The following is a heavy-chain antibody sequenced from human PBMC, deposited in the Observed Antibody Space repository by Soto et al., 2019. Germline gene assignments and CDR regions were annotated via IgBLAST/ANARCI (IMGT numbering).Heavy chain of an antibody. Sequence: QVQLQESGPGLVKPSQTLSLTCTVSGGSISSGGYYWSWIRQHPGKGLEWIGYIYYSGSTYYNPSLKSRVTISVDTSKNQFSLKLSSVTAADTAVYYCAREGSSSHNYYYYGMDVWGQGTTVTVSS. CDR3: AREGSSSHNYYYYGMDV. CDR1: GGSISSGGYY. J-gene: IGHJ6*02. CDR2: IYYSGST. V-gene: IGHV4-31*03. D-gene: IGHD6-6*01.